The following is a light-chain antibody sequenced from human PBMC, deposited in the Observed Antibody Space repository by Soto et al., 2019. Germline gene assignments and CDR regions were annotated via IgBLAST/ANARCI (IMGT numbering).Light chain of an antibody. CDR2: LAS. CDR1: QAVNTR. CDR3: HQRQSWPRT. V-gene: IGKV3-11*01. J-gene: IGKJ1*01. Sequence: EIVLTQSPATLSSFPGDRVTLSCRASQAVNTRLAWSQHRPGQAPRLLIYLASNRAAGVPARFSGSGSGTDFTLTISDVETEDFAVYYYHQRQSWPRTSGQGTPVDI.